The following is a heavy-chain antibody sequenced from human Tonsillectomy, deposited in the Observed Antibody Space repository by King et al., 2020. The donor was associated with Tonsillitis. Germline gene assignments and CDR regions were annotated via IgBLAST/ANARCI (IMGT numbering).Heavy chain of an antibody. Sequence: VTLKESGPALVKPTQTLTLTCTFSGFSLSTSGMCVSWLRQPPGKALEWLALIDRDDDKFYSTSLKTRLTISRDTSKNQVVLTMTNVDPVDTATYYCARISNDFWSGYADYWGRGTLVTVSS. J-gene: IGHJ4*02. D-gene: IGHD3-3*01. CDR1: GFSLSTSGMC. CDR2: IDRDDDK. CDR3: ARISNDFWSGYADY. V-gene: IGHV2-70*01.